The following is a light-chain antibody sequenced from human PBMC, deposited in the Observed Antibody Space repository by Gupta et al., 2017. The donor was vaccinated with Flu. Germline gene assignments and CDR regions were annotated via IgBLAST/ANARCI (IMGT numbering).Light chain of an antibody. Sequence: QSVLTQPASVSGSLGQSITISCTSSDVGSFTLVPWYKQHPGKAPKLMIYEVTKRHSGVSNRFSGSKSGNTASLTISGLQAEDEADYHCCSYADGVVFGGGTKVTVL. CDR3: CSYADGVV. J-gene: IGLJ3*02. CDR2: EVT. CDR1: SSDVGSFTL. V-gene: IGLV2-23*02.